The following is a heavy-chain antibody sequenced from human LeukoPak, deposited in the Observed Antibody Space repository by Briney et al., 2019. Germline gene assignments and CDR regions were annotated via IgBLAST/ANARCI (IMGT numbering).Heavy chain of an antibody. J-gene: IGHJ4*02. Sequence: PGGSLRLSCAASGFTLSSYTMNWVRQAPGKGLEWVSYISKSSGTMSYADSVKGRFTISRDNAKNSLFLQMNSLRDEDTAVYYCARDENWGFDYWGQGTLVTVSS. CDR2: ISKSSGTM. V-gene: IGHV3-48*02. D-gene: IGHD7-27*01. CDR3: ARDENWGFDY. CDR1: GFTLSSYT.